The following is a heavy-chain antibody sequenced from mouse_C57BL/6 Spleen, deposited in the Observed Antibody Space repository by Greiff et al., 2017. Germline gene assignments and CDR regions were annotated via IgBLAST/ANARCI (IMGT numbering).Heavy chain of an antibody. Sequence: VQLQQSGPELVKPGASVKISCKASGYAFTSSWMNWVKQRPGKGLEWIGRIYPGDGDTNYNGKFKGKATLTADKSSSTAYMQLSSLTSEDSAVYFCARWSGDDEGSWFGYWGQGTPVTVSA. CDR3: ARWSGDDEGSWFGY. CDR1: GYAFTSSW. J-gene: IGHJ3*01. CDR2: IYPGDGDT. D-gene: IGHD1-3*01. V-gene: IGHV1-82*01.